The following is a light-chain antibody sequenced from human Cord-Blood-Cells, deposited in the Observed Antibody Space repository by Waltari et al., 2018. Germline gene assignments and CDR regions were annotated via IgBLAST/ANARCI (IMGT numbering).Light chain of an antibody. CDR2: EVS. CDR1: SSDVGGYNY. Sequence: QSALTQPASVSGSPGQSITISCTGTSSDVGGYNYVSWYQQHPGKAPKLMIYEVSNRPSWVSNRFSCSKSGNTASLTISGLQAEDEADYYCSSYTSSSTLVFGTGTKVTVL. V-gene: IGLV2-14*01. J-gene: IGLJ1*01. CDR3: SSYTSSSTLV.